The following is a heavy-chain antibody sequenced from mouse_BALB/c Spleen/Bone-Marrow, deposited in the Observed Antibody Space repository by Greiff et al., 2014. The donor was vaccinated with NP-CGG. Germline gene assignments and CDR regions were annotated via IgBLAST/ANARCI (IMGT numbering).Heavy chain of an antibody. D-gene: IGHD1-1*01. CDR2: ISSGSSTI. CDR1: GFTFSSFG. J-gene: IGHJ2*01. V-gene: IGHV5-17*02. CDR3: ARLRRYYGYFDY. Sequence: DVHLVESGGGLVQPGGSRKLSCAASGFTFSSFGMHWVRQAPEKGLEWVAYISSGSSTIYYADTVKGRFTISRDNPKSTLFLQMTSLRSEDTAMYYCARLRRYYGYFDYWGQGTTLTVSS.